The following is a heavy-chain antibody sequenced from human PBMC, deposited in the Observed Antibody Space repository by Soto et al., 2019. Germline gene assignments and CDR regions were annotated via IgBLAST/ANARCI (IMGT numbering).Heavy chain of an antibody. Sequence: GGSLRLSCAASGFTFSNYAMSWVRQAPGKGLEWVSVISDSGGSTYYADSVKGRFTISRDNSKKTLYLQMNSLRAEDTAVYYCAKNGLDNSPSAIDSWGPGTLVTVSS. J-gene: IGHJ4*02. CDR1: GFTFSNYA. CDR2: ISDSGGST. CDR3: AKNGLDNSPSAIDS. V-gene: IGHV3-23*01. D-gene: IGHD2-8*01.